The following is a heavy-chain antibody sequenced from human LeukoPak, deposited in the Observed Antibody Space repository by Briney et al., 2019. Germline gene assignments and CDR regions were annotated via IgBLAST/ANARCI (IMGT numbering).Heavy chain of an antibody. D-gene: IGHD6-13*01. Sequence: SVKVSCKASGYTFASYAITWVRQAPGQGLEWMGRIIPILGIANYAQKFQGRVTITADKSTSTAYMELSGLRSEDTAVYYCARSYSSSQGSRYWGQGTLVTVSS. J-gene: IGHJ4*02. CDR1: GYTFASYA. CDR2: IIPILGIA. CDR3: ARSYSSSQGSRY. V-gene: IGHV1-69*04.